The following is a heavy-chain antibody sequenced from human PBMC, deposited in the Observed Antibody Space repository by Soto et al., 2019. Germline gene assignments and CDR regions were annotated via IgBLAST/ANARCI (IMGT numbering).Heavy chain of an antibody. CDR2: IYHSGST. D-gene: IGHD5-12*01. CDR1: GGSISSGGYS. Sequence: PSETLSLTCAVSGGSISSGGYSWSWIRQPPGKGLEWIGYIYHSGSTYYNPSLKSRVTISVDRSKNQFSLKLSSVTAADTAVYYCQARGYSGYGPILHYGMDVWGQGTTVTVSS. J-gene: IGHJ6*02. CDR3: QARGYSGYGPILHYGMDV. V-gene: IGHV4-30-2*01.